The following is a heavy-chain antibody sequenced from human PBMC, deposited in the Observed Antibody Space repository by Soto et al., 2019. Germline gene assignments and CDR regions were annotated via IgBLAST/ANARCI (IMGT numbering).Heavy chain of an antibody. D-gene: IGHD6-13*01. Sequence: TLSLTCTVSGGSISSYYWSWIRQPPGKGLEWIGYIYYSGSTNYNPSLKSRVTISVDTSKNQFSLKLSSVTAADTAVYYCARESTYSRYYYYYGMDVWGQGTTVTVSS. V-gene: IGHV4-59*01. CDR1: GGSISSYY. CDR2: IYYSGST. CDR3: ARESTYSRYYYYYGMDV. J-gene: IGHJ6*02.